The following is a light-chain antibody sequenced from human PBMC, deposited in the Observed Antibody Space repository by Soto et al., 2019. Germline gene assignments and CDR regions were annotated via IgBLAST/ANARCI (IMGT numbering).Light chain of an antibody. CDR2: GAS. V-gene: IGKV3-11*01. Sequence: IELAQSPSTLSLSPGERTTLSCRASQSISRYLAWYQQKPGQGPRLLIYGASSRATGTPDRFSGSGSGTDFTLTIDNLEPEDFAIYYCQQRSNWPPITFGQGTRLEIK. CDR1: QSISRY. J-gene: IGKJ5*01. CDR3: QQRSNWPPIT.